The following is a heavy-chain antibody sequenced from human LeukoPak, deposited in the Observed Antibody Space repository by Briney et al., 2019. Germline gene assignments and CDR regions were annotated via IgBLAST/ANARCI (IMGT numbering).Heavy chain of an antibody. V-gene: IGHV4-34*01. CDR3: ARHTLHYYDSSGYYAFDI. D-gene: IGHD3-22*01. Sequence: SETLSLSCAVYGGSFSGYYWSWIRQPPGKGLEWIGEINHSGSTNYNPSLKSRVTISVDTSKNQSSLKLSSVTAADTAVYYCARHTLHYYDSSGYYAFDIWGQGTMVTVSS. J-gene: IGHJ3*02. CDR1: GGSFSGYY. CDR2: INHSGST.